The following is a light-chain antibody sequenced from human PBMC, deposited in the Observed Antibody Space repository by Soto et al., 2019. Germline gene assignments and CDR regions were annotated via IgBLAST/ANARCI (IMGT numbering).Light chain of an antibody. CDR2: DAS. V-gene: IGKV3-11*01. CDR1: QSVSSY. Sequence: EIVLTQSPATLSLSPGERATLSCRASQSVSSYLAWYQQRPGQAPRLLIYDASNRATGIPARFSGSGSGTDFTLTISSREPEDFAVYYCQQRGNWWTFGQGTKVEIK. CDR3: QQRGNWWT. J-gene: IGKJ1*01.